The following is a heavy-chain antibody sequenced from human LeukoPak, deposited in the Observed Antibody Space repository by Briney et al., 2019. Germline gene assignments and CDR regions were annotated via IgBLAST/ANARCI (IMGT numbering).Heavy chain of an antibody. Sequence: GGSLRLSCAASGFTFSDYYMSWIRQTPGKGLEWVSYISGSGSTMYYADSVKGRFTISRDNSKNTLYLQMNSLRAEDTAVYYCAKFGSYYNYWGQGTLVTVSS. V-gene: IGHV3-11*04. CDR3: AKFGSYYNY. CDR2: ISGSGSTM. D-gene: IGHD1-26*01. CDR1: GFTFSDYY. J-gene: IGHJ4*02.